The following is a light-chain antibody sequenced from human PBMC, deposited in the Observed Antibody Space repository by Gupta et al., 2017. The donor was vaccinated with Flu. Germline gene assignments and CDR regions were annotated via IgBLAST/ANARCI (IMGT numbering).Light chain of an antibody. CDR3: CSYAGSFTGV. Sequence: QSALTQPRSVSGSPGQSVTISCTGTTSDVGGYNYVSWYQQHPDKAPNLMIFDVDKRPSGVPDPFSGSKSGNTASLTISGLQTEDEADYYCCSYAGSFTGVFGGGTKLTVL. J-gene: IGLJ2*01. CDR2: DVD. CDR1: TSDVGGYNY. V-gene: IGLV2-11*01.